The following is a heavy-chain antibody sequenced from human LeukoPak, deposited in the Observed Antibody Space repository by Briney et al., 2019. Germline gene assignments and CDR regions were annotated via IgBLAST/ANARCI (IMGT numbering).Heavy chain of an antibody. V-gene: IGHV4-39*01. J-gene: IGHJ3*02. CDR3: ARLSTATPHAFDI. D-gene: IGHD4-17*01. Sequence: LSLPCTVSGGSISSSSYYCGWIRQPPGQGLEWIGSIYYSGSTYYNPSLKSRVTISVDTSKNQFSLKLSSVTAADTAVYYCARLSTATPHAFDIWGQGTMVTVSS. CDR1: GGSISSSSYY. CDR2: IYYSGST.